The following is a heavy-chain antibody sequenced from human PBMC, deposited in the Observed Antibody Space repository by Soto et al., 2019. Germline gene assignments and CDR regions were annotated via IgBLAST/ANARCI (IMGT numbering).Heavy chain of an antibody. CDR2: INSDGSST. J-gene: IGHJ4*02. V-gene: IGHV3-74*01. D-gene: IGHD2-15*01. CDR1: GFTFSSYW. Sequence: EVQLVESGGGLVQPGGSVRLSCAASGFTFSSYWMHWVRQAPGKGLVWVSRINSDGSSTSYADSVKGRFTISGDNAKNTLYLQMNSLRAEDTAVYYCVRTSLVVAAATREDYWGQGTLVTVSS. CDR3: VRTSLVVAAATREDY.